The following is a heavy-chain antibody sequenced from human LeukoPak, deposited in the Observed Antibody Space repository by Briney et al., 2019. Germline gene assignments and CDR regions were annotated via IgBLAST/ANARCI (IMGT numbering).Heavy chain of an antibody. D-gene: IGHD1-26*01. CDR2: ISSSGSTI. J-gene: IGHJ4*02. Sequence: GGSLRLSCAASGFTFSSYEMNWVRQAPGKGLEWVSYISSSGSTIYYADSVKGRFTISRDNAKNSLYLQMNSLRAEDTAVYYCAREPWELAFDYWGQGTLVTVSS. V-gene: IGHV3-48*03. CDR1: GFTFSSYE. CDR3: AREPWELAFDY.